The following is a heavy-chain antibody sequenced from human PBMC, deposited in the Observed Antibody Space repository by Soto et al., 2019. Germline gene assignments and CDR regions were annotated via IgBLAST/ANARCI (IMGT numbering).Heavy chain of an antibody. CDR1: GGSISSGGYY. Sequence: SETLSLTCTVSGGSISSGGYYWSWIRQHPGKGLEWIGYIYYSGSTYYNPSLKSRVTISVDTSKNQFSLKLSSVTAADTAVYYCATDRWGSGDNKNQFSIYYYGMDVWGQGTTVTVSS. CDR2: IYYSGST. J-gene: IGHJ6*02. CDR3: ATDRWGSGDNKNQFSIYYYGMDV. D-gene: IGHD4-17*01. V-gene: IGHV4-31*03.